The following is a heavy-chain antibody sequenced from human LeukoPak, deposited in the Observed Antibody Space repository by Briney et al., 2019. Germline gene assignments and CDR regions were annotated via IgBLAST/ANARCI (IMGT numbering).Heavy chain of an antibody. V-gene: IGHV4-59*01. D-gene: IGHD1-1*01. Sequence: PSETLSLTCTVSGGSISSYYWSWIRQPPGKGLEWIGYIYYSGSTNYNPSLKSRVTISVDTSKNQFSLKLSSVTAADTAVYYCARERYGSYLDYWGQGTLVTVSP. J-gene: IGHJ4*02. CDR2: IYYSGST. CDR1: GGSISSYY. CDR3: ARERYGSYLDY.